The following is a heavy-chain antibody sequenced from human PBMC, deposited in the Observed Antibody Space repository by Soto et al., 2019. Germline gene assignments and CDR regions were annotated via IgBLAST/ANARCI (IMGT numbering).Heavy chain of an antibody. CDR1: GYTFTSYG. CDR3: ARGRLKYFDY. J-gene: IGHJ4*02. CDR2: ISPFNGNT. Sequence: QVQLVQSGTGVKKPGASVKVSCRASGYTFTSYGVTWVRQAPGQGLEWMGWISPFNGNTNYAQKFQGRVTMTTDTSTSTAYMELRGLRSDDTAAYYCARGRLKYFDYWGQGALVTVTS. V-gene: IGHV1-18*01.